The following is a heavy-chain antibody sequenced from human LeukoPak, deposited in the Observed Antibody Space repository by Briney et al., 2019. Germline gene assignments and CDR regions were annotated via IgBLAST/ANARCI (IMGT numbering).Heavy chain of an antibody. V-gene: IGHV4-59*01. Sequence: PSETLSLTCTVSGGSISSYYWSWVRQPPGKGLEWIGYIYYSGSTNYNPSLKSRVTISVDTSKNQFSLKLSSVTAADTAVYYCARARPCSSTTSCSSYYYMDVWGKGTTVTVSS. CDR3: ARARPCSSTTSCSSYYYMDV. CDR1: GGSISSYY. J-gene: IGHJ6*03. CDR2: IYYSGST. D-gene: IGHD2-2*01.